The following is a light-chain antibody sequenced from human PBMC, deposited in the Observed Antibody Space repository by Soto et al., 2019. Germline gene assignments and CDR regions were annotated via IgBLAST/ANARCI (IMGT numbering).Light chain of an antibody. J-gene: IGLJ2*01. V-gene: IGLV1-44*01. CDR3: ATWDYSLSGTV. Sequence: QSVLTQPPSASGTPGQTVPISCSGGSSNIGSNSVSWYQQHPGSAPQLLIYTYNQRPSGVPDRFSGSKSGTSASLAVSGLQSEYEGDYYCATWDYSLSGTVFGGGTKLTVL. CDR2: TYN. CDR1: SSNIGSNS.